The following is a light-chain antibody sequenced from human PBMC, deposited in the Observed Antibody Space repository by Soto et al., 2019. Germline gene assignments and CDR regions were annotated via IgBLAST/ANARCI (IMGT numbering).Light chain of an antibody. V-gene: IGKV3-20*01. CDR3: QQYGRSPWT. Sequence: EIVLTQSPGTLSLSPGERATLSCRASQTVGSTYLAWYQQKSGQAPRLLIYGASSRAPGIPDRFSGSGSGTDFTLTISRLEPEDFAVYHCQQYGRSPWTFGQGTKVEIK. J-gene: IGKJ1*01. CDR2: GAS. CDR1: QTVGSTY.